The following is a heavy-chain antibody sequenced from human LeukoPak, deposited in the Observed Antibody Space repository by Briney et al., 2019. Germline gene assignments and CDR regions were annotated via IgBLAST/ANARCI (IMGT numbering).Heavy chain of an antibody. V-gene: IGHV4-30-4*08. Sequence: SQTLSLTCTVSGGSISSGDYYWSWIRQPPGKVLEWIGYIYYSGSTYSNPSLKSRVTISVDTSKDQFSLKLSSVTAADTAVYYCARGRGALTHYWGQGTLVTVSS. CDR2: IYYSGST. CDR1: GGSISSGDYY. D-gene: IGHD3-10*01. J-gene: IGHJ4*02. CDR3: ARGRGALTHY.